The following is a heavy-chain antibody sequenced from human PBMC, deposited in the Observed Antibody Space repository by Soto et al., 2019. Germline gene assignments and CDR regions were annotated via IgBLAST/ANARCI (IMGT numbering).Heavy chain of an antibody. CDR2: ILNDGSTR. Sequence: QVQLVESGGGVVQPGRSLRLSCAASGFTFSNYGMHWVRGAPGKGLEWVAVILNDGSTRYHADSVKDRFTISRDNSKNPLYLQMNSLRAEDTAVYYCARDDEYSGNGMDVWGQGTTVTVS. V-gene: IGHV3-33*01. CDR1: GFTFSNYG. CDR3: ARDDEYSGNGMDV. J-gene: IGHJ6*02. D-gene: IGHD3-10*01.